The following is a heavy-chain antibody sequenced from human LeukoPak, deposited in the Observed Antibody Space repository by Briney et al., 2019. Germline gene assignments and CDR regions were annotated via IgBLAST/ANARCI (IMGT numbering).Heavy chain of an antibody. CDR3: ARDYYDSSGYCYVAYYYYGMDV. CDR1: GFTFSSYA. CDR2: ISYDGSNK. D-gene: IGHD3-22*01. V-gene: IGHV3-30-3*01. J-gene: IGHJ6*02. Sequence: GGSLRLSCAASGFTFSSYAMPWVRQAPGKGLEWVAVISYDGSNKYYADSVKGRFTISRDNSKNTLYLQMNSLRAEDTAVYYCARDYYDSSGYCYVAYYYYGMDVWGQGTTVTVSS.